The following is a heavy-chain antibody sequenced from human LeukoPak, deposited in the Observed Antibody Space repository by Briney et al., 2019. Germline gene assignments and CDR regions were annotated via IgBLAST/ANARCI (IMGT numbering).Heavy chain of an antibody. J-gene: IGHJ6*03. D-gene: IGHD2-2*01. CDR1: GFNLRSYA. CDR2: ISYDGSKD. V-gene: IGHV3-30*03. CDR3: ARDTSAFLTGYYYMDV. Sequence: GGSLRLSCAASGFNLRSYAMHRVRQAPGKGLEWVAVISYDGSKDNFAESVRGRLTISRDNSKNTPYLQMSSLRAEDTAVYYCARDTSAFLTGYYYMDVWGKGTTVTVSS.